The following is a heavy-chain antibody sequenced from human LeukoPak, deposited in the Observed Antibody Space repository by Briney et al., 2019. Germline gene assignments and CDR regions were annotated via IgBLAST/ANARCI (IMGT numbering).Heavy chain of an antibody. CDR1: VGTFTSYA. V-gene: IGHV1-69*05. CDR2: IMPIFGTA. CDR3: ARGQLWPDY. J-gene: IGHJ4*02. D-gene: IGHD5-18*01. Sequence: SVKVSCTGSVGTFTSYAISWVRQTPVQGLEWMGGIMPIFGTANYAQKVQGTVTITTDKSTSTAYTELSSLTAEDTSVYYCARGQLWPDYWGQGTLVTVSS.